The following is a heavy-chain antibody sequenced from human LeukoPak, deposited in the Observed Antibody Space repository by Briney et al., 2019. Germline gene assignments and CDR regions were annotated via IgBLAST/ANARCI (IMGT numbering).Heavy chain of an antibody. J-gene: IGHJ4*02. CDR1: GFTSGDTW. Sequence: GGPLRLSCAASGFTSGDTWMSWVRQAPEQGPGRGANIKQDGGEKFYVASVQGRFTNSRDNAKNSLYLQMNSLRAEDTALYYCATSYDMGWLIGYWGQGTLVTVSS. CDR3: ATSYDMGWLIGY. V-gene: IGHV3-7*03. CDR2: IKQDGGEK. D-gene: IGHD3/OR15-3a*01.